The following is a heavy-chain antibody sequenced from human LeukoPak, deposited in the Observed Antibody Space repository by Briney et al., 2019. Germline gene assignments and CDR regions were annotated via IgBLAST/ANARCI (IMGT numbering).Heavy chain of an antibody. CDR1: GFTFSSYA. D-gene: IGHD3-22*01. V-gene: IGHV3-23*01. Sequence: GGSLRLSCAASGFTFSSYAMSWVRQAPGKGLEWVSGISGSGGNTYYADSVKGRFTISRDNSKNTLYLQMNSLRAEDTAVYYCARDGHDSSGLFDYWGQGTLVTVSS. CDR3: ARDGHDSSGLFDY. J-gene: IGHJ4*02. CDR2: ISGSGGNT.